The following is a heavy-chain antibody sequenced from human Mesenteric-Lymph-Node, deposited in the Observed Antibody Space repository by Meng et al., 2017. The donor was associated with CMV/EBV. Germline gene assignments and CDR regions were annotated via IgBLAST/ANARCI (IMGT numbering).Heavy chain of an antibody. CDR1: EGTFSRHA. V-gene: IGHV1-69*05. CDR2: VIPPFGTS. D-gene: IGHD3-10*01. J-gene: IGHJ4*02. Sequence: SVKVSCKASEGTFSRHAISWVRQAPGQGLEWLGGVIPPFGTSNHAQKFQGRVTITTDESTSTAYMELSSLRSEDTAVYYCARVAYGSGIPNYYFDYWGQGTLVTVSS. CDR3: ARVAYGSGIPNYYFDY.